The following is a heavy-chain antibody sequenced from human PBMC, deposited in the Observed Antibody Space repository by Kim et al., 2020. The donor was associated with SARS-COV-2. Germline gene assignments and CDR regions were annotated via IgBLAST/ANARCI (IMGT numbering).Heavy chain of an antibody. CDR2: IYPRDSDT. CDR3: VRQMTVTTSATDY. V-gene: IGHV5-51*01. Sequence: GESLKISCKGSGYTFTNYWVGWVRQMPGKGLEWMGIIYPRDSDTRYSPSFRGQVSISADKSISAAYLQWSSLKASDSAIYYCVRQMTVTTSATDYWGQGTLVTVSS. D-gene: IGHD4-17*01. J-gene: IGHJ4*02. CDR1: GYTFTNYW.